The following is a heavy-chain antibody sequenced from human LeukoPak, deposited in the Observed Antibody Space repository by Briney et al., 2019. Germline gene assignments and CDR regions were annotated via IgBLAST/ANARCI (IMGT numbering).Heavy chain of an antibody. V-gene: IGHV4-34*01. D-gene: IGHD4-17*01. CDR2: INHSGST. Sequence: SETLSLTCAVYGGSFSGYYWSWIRQPPGKGLEWIGEINHSGSTNYNPSLKSRVTISVDTSKNQFSQKLSSVTAADTAVYYCARRPGDYNYYYYGMDVWGQGTTVTVSS. CDR3: ARRPGDYNYYYYGMDV. J-gene: IGHJ6*02. CDR1: GGSFSGYY.